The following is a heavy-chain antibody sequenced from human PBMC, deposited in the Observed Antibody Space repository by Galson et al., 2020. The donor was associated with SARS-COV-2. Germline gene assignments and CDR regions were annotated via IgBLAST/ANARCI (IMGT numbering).Heavy chain of an antibody. CDR3: ARVDRPGYRRRWALDS. CDR1: GGSFRGYS. V-gene: IGHV4-34*01. D-gene: IGHD6-13*01. J-gene: IGHJ4*02. Sequence: SETLSLTCAVFGGSFRGYSWSWIRQPPGKGLEWIGEISHSGSTNYNPSLKSRVAISVDTSKNQFFLRMTSVSAADTAVYFCARVDRPGYRRRWALDSWGQGTLVTVSS. CDR2: ISHSGST.